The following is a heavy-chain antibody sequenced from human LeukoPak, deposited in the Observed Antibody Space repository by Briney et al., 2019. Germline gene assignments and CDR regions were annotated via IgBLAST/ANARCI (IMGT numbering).Heavy chain of an antibody. J-gene: IGHJ6*02. CDR3: AREGTTTLYGMDV. Sequence: GGSLRLSCAASGLTFSSYWMHWVRQAPGKGLVWVSRINSDGSSTSYADSVKGRFTISRDNAKNTLYLQMNSLRAEDTAVYYCAREGTTTLYGMDVWGQGTTVTVSS. V-gene: IGHV3-74*01. CDR1: GLTFSSYW. CDR2: INSDGSST. D-gene: IGHD1-1*01.